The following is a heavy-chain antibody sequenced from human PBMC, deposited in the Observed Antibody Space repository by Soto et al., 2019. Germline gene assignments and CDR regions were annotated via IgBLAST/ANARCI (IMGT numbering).Heavy chain of an antibody. J-gene: IGHJ4*02. CDR2: ITPYNGNT. V-gene: IGHV1-18*01. CDR3: ARAGDYGSFYFFGY. D-gene: IGHD3-10*01. CDR1: GYTFTNYG. Sequence: QVHLVQSGAEVKKPGASVKVSCKASGYTFTNYGVTWVRQAPGHGLEWMGWITPYNGNTHYAQKLQGRVTMTTDTSTSTAYMELWSLRSDDTAVYYCARAGDYGSFYFFGYWGQGTLVTVSS.